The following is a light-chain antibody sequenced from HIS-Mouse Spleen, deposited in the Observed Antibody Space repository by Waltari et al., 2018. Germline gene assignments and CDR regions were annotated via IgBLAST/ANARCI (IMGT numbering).Light chain of an antibody. CDR2: RNN. V-gene: IGLV1-47*01. CDR3: AAWDDSLSGWV. J-gene: IGLJ3*02. CDR1: SSNIGSNY. Sequence: QSVLTQPPSASGTPGQRATISCSGSSSNIGSNYVYWYQQLPGTAPKLRIYRNNQRPSGVPDRFSGSKSGTSASLAISGLRSEDEADYYCAAWDDSLSGWVFGGGTKLTVL.